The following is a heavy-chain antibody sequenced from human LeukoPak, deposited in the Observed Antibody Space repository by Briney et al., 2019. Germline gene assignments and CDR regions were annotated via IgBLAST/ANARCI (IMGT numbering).Heavy chain of an antibody. CDR2: ISGSGGST. D-gene: IGHD3-3*01. CDR1: GFTFSSYA. Sequence: GGSLRLSXAASGFTFSSYAMSWVRQAPGKGLEWVSAISGSGGSTYYADSVKGRFTISRDNSKNTLYLQMNSLRAEDTAVYYCAKGPTYYDFWSGLLSYWGQGTLVTVSS. J-gene: IGHJ4*02. V-gene: IGHV3-23*01. CDR3: AKGPTYYDFWSGLLSY.